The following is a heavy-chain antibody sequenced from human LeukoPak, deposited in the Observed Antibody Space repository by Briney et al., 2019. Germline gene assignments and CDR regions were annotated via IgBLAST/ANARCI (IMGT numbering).Heavy chain of an antibody. CDR3: ARSGGSRIPGEILGLGYQLPPSY. V-gene: IGHV3-7*01. CDR1: GFTFSSYW. Sequence: PGGSLRLSCAASGFTFSSYWMSWVRQAPGKGLEWVANIKQDGSEKYYVDSVKGRFTISRDNAKNSLYLQMNSLRAEDTAVYYCARSGGSRIPGEILGLGYQLPPSYWGQGTLVTVSS. D-gene: IGHD2-2*01. J-gene: IGHJ4*02. CDR2: IKQDGSEK.